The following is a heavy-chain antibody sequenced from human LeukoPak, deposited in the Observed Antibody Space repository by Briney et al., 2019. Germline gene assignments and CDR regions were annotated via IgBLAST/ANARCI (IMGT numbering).Heavy chain of an antibody. CDR1: GASISGHY. CDR2: ISHIGST. J-gene: IGHJ3*02. Sequence: SETLSLTCTVSGASISGHYLTWLRQPPGKGLEWIGYISHIGSTYYNPSLKSRVTISVDTSKNQFSLRLTSVTAADTAVFYCARDRISINALDMWGQGTMVTVSS. V-gene: IGHV4-59*11. CDR3: ARDRISINALDM. D-gene: IGHD1-14*01.